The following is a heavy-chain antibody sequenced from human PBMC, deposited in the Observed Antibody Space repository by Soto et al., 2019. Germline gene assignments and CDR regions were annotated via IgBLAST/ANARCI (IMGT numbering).Heavy chain of an antibody. J-gene: IGHJ3*01. CDR3: ARGDRGAFDL. Sequence: EVQLVESGGGLVQPGESLRLSCAASGFTFSYYWMHWVRQAPGKGLVWVSRIHSDGSSTTYADSVKGRFTISRDNARNTVYLQMNSLRVEDTAVFYCARGDRGAFDLWGQGTVVNGSS. V-gene: IGHV3-74*01. CDR2: IHSDGSST. CDR1: GFTFSYYW. D-gene: IGHD1-26*01.